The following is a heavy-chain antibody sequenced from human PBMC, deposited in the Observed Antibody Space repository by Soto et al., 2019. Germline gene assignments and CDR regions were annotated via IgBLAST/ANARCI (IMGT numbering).Heavy chain of an antibody. CDR2: AGHDGYS. V-gene: IGHV4-34*01. CDR1: GSSFSVRS. Sequence: PSETLSLTCTVHGSSFSVRSCHWLRQPPGGGLEWLGVAGHDGYSNFNPSLKSRVSTDVDRSNNQFSLRLYSVTAADAGVYYCARAVDSGWSNYLPGLDVWGQGTTVTVSS. D-gene: IGHD6-19*01. J-gene: IGHJ6*02. CDR3: ARAVDSGWSNYLPGLDV.